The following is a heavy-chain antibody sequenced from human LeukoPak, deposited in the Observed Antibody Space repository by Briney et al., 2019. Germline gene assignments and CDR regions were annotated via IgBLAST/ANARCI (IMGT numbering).Heavy chain of an antibody. CDR1: GYTFTSYG. Sequence: ASVKVSCKASGYTFTSYGISWVRQAPGQGLEWMGWISAYNGNTNYAQKLQGRVTMTTDTSTSTAYMELRSLRSDDTAVYYCARDTVTMIVVVITIDAFDIWGQGTMVTVSS. CDR2: ISAYNGNT. V-gene: IGHV1-18*01. D-gene: IGHD3-22*01. CDR3: ARDTVTMIVVVITIDAFDI. J-gene: IGHJ3*02.